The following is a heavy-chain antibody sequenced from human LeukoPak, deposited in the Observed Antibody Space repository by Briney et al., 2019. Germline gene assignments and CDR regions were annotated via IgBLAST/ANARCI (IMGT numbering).Heavy chain of an antibody. J-gene: IGHJ6*03. CDR3: ARHDYGGNYYYYYMDV. Sequence: PSETLSLTCTVSGGSISSSSYYWGWIRQPPGKGLEWIGSTYYSGSTYYNPSLKSRVTISVDTSKNQFSLKLSSVTAADTAVYYCARHDYGGNYYYYYMDVWGKGTTVTVSS. CDR2: TYYSGST. D-gene: IGHD4-23*01. CDR1: GGSISSSSYY. V-gene: IGHV4-39*01.